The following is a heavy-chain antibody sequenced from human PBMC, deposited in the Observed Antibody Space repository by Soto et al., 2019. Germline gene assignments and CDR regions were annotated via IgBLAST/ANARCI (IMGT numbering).Heavy chain of an antibody. D-gene: IGHD3-10*01. CDR3: ARGRITMVRGVIRYYYYYGMDV. V-gene: IGHV1-8*01. CDR2: MNPNSGNT. J-gene: IGHJ6*02. CDR1: GYTFTSYD. Sequence: ASVKVSCKASGYTFTSYDINWVRQATGQGLEWMGWMNPNSGNTGYAQKFQGRVTMTRNTSISTAYMELSSLGSEDTAVYYCARGRITMVRGVIRYYYYYGMDVWGQGTTVTVSS.